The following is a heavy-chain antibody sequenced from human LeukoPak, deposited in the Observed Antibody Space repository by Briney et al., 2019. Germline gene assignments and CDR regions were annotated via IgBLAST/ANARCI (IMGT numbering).Heavy chain of an antibody. J-gene: IGHJ4*02. CDR2: IGTAGDT. Sequence: GGSLRLSCAASGFTFSSYDMHWVRQATGKGLEWVSAIGTAGDTYYPGSVKGRFTISRENAKNSLYLQMNSLRAGDTAVYYCARGDYDSSGSYQFDYWGQGTLVTVSS. V-gene: IGHV3-13*01. CDR3: ARGDYDSSGSYQFDY. D-gene: IGHD3-22*01. CDR1: GFTFSSYD.